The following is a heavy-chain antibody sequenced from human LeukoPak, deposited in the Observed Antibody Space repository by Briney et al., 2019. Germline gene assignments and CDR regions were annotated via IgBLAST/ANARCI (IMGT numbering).Heavy chain of an antibody. CDR3: ARADYSNYAPYFDY. Sequence: GGSLRLSCEASGFTFSQYWMHWVRQAPGKGLVWVSRIDPDGSSTNYADSVKGRFTISRDNAKNTLYLQLNSLRAEDTAVYYCARADYSNYAPYFDYWGQGTLVTVSS. J-gene: IGHJ4*02. V-gene: IGHV3-74*01. CDR2: IDPDGSST. D-gene: IGHD4-11*01. CDR1: GFTFSQYW.